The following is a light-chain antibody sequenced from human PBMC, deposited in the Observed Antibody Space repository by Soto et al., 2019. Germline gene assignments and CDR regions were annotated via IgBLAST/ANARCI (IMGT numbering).Light chain of an antibody. CDR2: DVS. Sequence: QSALTQPASVSGSPGQSITISCTGTSSDVGGYNHVSWYQQYPGKVPKLMIYDVSNRPSGVSNRFSGSKSGNTASLTISGLQAEDEADYYCSSYTSRSSTLEFGGGTKLTVL. CDR1: SSDVGGYNH. J-gene: IGLJ2*01. V-gene: IGLV2-14*01. CDR3: SSYTSRSSTLE.